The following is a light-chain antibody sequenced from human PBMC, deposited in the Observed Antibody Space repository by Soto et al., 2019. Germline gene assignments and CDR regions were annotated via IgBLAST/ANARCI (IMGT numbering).Light chain of an antibody. J-gene: IGKJ1*01. CDR1: ETIVNNY. CDR3: QQYDTSPAT. CDR2: GAS. Sequence: DIVLTQSPGTLSSSPGERATLSCRASETIVNNYLAWYQQKPGQAPRLLIYGASSRATGIPDRFSGSGSGTDLTLTISRLEPEDFAVYYCQQYDTSPATFGQGTKVEIK. V-gene: IGKV3-20*01.